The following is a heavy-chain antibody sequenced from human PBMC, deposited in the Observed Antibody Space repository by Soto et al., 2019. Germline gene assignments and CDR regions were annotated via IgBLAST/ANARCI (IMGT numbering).Heavy chain of an antibody. CDR1: GGTFSSYA. D-gene: IGHD3-3*02. V-gene: IGHV1-69*12. CDR3: XRXRDPFLEWLPFDD. Sequence: QVQLVQSGAEVKKPGSSVKVSCKASGGTFSSYAISWVRQAPGQGLEWMGGIIPIFGTANYAQKFQGRVTXXADESTSTAYMELSSLRSEDTAVXYCXRXRDPFLEWLPFDDWGQGTLVTVSS. CDR2: IIPIFGTA. J-gene: IGHJ4*02.